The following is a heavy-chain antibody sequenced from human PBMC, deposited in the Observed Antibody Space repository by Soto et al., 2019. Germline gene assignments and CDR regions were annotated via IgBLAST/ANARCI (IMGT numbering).Heavy chain of an antibody. CDR3: ARDLNTGYIDY. CDR2: IWFDGSKK. V-gene: IGHV3-33*01. J-gene: IGHJ4*02. CDR1: GYTFGRSG. Sequence: QVQMVESGGGVVQPGTSLRLSCVASGYTFGRSGMHWVRQAPGGALEWVAIIWFDGSKKYYADSVKGRLTVSRDNSKNTLYLQMDSLRGDDTAVYYCARDLNTGYIDYWGQGTLFTVFS. D-gene: IGHD5-12*01.